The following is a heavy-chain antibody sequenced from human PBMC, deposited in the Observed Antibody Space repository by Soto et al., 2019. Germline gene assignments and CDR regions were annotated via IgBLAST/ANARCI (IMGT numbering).Heavy chain of an antibody. Sequence: PGGSLRLSCAASGFTFSSYGMHWVRQAPGRGLAWVAVIWYDGSNKYYADSVKGRFTISRDNSKNTMYLQMNSLRAEDTAVYYCARSILWFGELTGDDAFDIWGQGTMVTVSS. J-gene: IGHJ3*02. CDR1: GFTFSSYG. V-gene: IGHV3-33*01. CDR2: IWYDGSNK. D-gene: IGHD3-10*01. CDR3: ARSILWFGELTGDDAFDI.